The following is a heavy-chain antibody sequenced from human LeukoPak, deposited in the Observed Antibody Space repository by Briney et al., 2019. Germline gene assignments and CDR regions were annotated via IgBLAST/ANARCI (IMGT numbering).Heavy chain of an antibody. CDR1: GYSFTSYW. V-gene: IGHV5-51*01. CDR3: ASDYGSGSYYNAPGY. D-gene: IGHD3-10*01. Sequence: GESLKISCKGSGYSFTSYWIGRVRQMPGKGLEWMGIIYPGDSDTRYSPSFQGQVTISADKSISTAYLQWSSLKASDTAMYYCASDYGSGSYYNAPGYWGQGTLVTVSS. J-gene: IGHJ4*02. CDR2: IYPGDSDT.